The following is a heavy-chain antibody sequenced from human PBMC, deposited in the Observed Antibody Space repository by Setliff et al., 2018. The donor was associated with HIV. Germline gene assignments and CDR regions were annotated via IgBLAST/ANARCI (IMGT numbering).Heavy chain of an antibody. J-gene: IGHJ4*02. CDR1: GGSISNYY. CDR2: IYNSGST. Sequence: SETLSLTCTVSGGSISNYYWSWIRQPPGKGLEWIGYIYNSGSTNYNPSLKSRVTISVDTSKSQFSLQLNSVTAADTAVYFCARTRAPYFFDFWGQGAQVTVSS. V-gene: IGHV4-59*12. D-gene: IGHD1-26*01. CDR3: ARTRAPYFFDF.